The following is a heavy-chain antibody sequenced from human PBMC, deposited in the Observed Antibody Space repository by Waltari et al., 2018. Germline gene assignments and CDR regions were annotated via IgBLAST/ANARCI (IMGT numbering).Heavy chain of an antibody. Sequence: QVQLQESGPGLVKPSETLSLTCTVSGGSISSYYWSWIRQPPGKGLEWIGYIYYSGSTNYNPSLKSRVTISVDTSKNQFSLKPSSVTAADTAVYYCARGRWLRLSLRYYFDYWGQGTLVTVSS. CDR3: ARGRWLRLSLRYYFDY. CDR1: GGSISSYY. D-gene: IGHD5-12*01. CDR2: IYYSGST. V-gene: IGHV4-59*01. J-gene: IGHJ4*02.